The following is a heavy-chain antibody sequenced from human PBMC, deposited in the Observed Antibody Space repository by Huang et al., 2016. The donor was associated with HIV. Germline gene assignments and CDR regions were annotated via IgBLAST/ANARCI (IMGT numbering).Heavy chain of an antibody. Sequence: QVHLVQSGTEVRKPEASVRISCKASGDAFSTYALHWVRKDPGQRLEGMGGVNADNGNTEYSQKCQGRVTLTNDTSATPTHMELGSLRSEVTALYSWASVMGGSYLYFDYWGQGTLVTVSS. CDR2: VNADNGNT. J-gene: IGHJ4*02. CDR3: ASVMGGSYLYFDY. D-gene: IGHD3-10*01. CDR1: GDAFSTYA. V-gene: IGHV1-3*01.